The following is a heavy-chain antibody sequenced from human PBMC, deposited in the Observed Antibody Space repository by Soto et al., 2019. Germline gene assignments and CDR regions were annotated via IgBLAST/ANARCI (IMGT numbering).Heavy chain of an antibody. Sequence: QVQLQVSGPGLVEPSQTLSLTCTVSDTSVSSGDYYWTWIRQPPGKDLEWIGYIYSSGNTNYNPSLRSRVXXSXDXXKTQFSLNLSSVTAADTAVYYCARRVTGGGERFDPWGQGTLVTVSS. D-gene: IGHD7-27*01. V-gene: IGHV4-30-4*01. CDR2: IYSSGNT. CDR1: DTSVSSGDYY. J-gene: IGHJ5*02. CDR3: ARRVTGGGERFDP.